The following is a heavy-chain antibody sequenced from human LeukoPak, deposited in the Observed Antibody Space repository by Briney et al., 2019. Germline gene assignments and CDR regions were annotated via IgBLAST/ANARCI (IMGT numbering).Heavy chain of an antibody. Sequence: GGSLRLSCAASGFTFSAYSMNWVRQAPGKGLEWVSYISGGDNTIYYADSVKGRFTISRDNANGLLYLQVSSLGDEGTAIYYCAREGYNDYGTRYFDYWGQGTLVTVSS. CDR1: GFTFSAYS. J-gene: IGHJ4*02. CDR2: ISGGDNTI. CDR3: AREGYNDYGTRYFDY. V-gene: IGHV3-48*02. D-gene: IGHD4-17*01.